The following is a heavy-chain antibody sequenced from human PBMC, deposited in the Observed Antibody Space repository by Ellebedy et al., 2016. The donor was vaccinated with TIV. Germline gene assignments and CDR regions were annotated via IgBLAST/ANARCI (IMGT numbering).Heavy chain of an antibody. CDR1: RDSFSSYA. Sequence: SVKVSXKASRDSFSSYAINWVRQAPGQGLEWMGGIVPIFATANYAQNFQGRVTMTSNTSTSTAYLDLTSLRSEDTAVYYCARGDSTLGSTWYNWFNPWGQGTLVTVSS. CDR3: ARGDSTLGSTWYNWFNP. V-gene: IGHV1-69*05. D-gene: IGHD6-13*01. CDR2: IVPIFATA. J-gene: IGHJ5*02.